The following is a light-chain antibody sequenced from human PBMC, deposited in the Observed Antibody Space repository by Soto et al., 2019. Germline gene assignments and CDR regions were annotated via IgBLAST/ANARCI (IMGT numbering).Light chain of an antibody. Sequence: EIVLTQSPATLSLSPGERATLSCRAGQSVSSYLAWYQQKPGQAPRLLIYDASNRATGIPARFSGSGSGTDFTLTISSLEPEDFAVYYCQQRSNWPPLTFGGGTKVEIQ. CDR3: QQRSNWPPLT. V-gene: IGKV3-11*01. J-gene: IGKJ4*01. CDR2: DAS. CDR1: QSVSSY.